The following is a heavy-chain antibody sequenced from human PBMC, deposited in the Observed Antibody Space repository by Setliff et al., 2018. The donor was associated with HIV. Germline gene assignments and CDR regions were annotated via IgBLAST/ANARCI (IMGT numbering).Heavy chain of an antibody. CDR1: GGSISSYY. D-gene: IGHD2-21*02. CDR2: IYTSGST. CDR3: ARGGRYCGGDCYPWHYYYYMDV. Sequence: SETLSLTCTVSGGSISSYYWSWIRQPPGKGLEWIGYIYTSGSTNYNPSLKSRVTISLDTSKKQFSLRVTSVTAADTAVYYCARGGRYCGGDCYPWHYYYYMDVWGKGTTVTVSS. J-gene: IGHJ6*03. V-gene: IGHV4-4*08.